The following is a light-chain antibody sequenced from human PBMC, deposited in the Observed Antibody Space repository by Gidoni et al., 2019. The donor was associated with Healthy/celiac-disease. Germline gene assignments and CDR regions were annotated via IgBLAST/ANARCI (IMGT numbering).Light chain of an antibody. CDR2: DVS. CDR3: SSYTSSSYFWV. J-gene: IGLJ1*01. CDR1: SSDVGGYNY. V-gene: IGLV2-14*01. Sequence: QSALTQPASVSGSPGQSITISCTGTSSDVGGYNYVSWYQQHPGKAPKLMIYDVSNRPSGVSNRFSGSKSGNTASLTISGLQAEDEADYYCSSYTSSSYFWVFGTGTKVTVL.